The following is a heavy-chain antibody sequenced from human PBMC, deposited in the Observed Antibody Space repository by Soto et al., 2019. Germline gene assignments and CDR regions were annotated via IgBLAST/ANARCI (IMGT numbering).Heavy chain of an antibody. V-gene: IGHV4-4*07. CDR2: IYSSGST. CDR1: GGAISGYY. D-gene: IGHD6-13*01. CDR3: ARGYILYSSSWYGWFDP. Sequence: SETLSLTCTVTGGAISGYYWTWIRQSDGEGLEWIGRIYSSGSTNYNPSLKSRVTISLDTSMNYFSLRLSSVTAADTAVYYCARGYILYSSSWYGWFDPWGQGTLVTVSS. J-gene: IGHJ5*02.